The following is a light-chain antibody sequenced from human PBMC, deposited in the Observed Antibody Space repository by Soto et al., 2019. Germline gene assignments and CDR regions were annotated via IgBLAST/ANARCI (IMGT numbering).Light chain of an antibody. V-gene: IGLV2-8*01. CDR3: SSYAGSTNV. CDR2: EVN. J-gene: IGLJ1*01. CDR1: SSDVGGYNY. Sequence: HSALTQPPSASGSPGQSVAISCTGTSSDVGGYNYVSWYQQHPGKSPKLMIYEVNKRPSGVPDRFSGSKSGNTASLTVSGLQAEDEVDYYCSSYAGSTNVFGTGTRSSS.